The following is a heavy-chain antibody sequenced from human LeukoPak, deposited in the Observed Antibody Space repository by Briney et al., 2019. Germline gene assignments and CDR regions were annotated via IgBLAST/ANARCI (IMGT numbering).Heavy chain of an antibody. D-gene: IGHD3-22*01. Sequence: SETLSLTCTVSGYSISSGYYWSWIRQHPGKGLEWIGYIYYSGSTYYNPSLKSRVTISVDTSKNQFSLKLSSVTAADTAVYYCARDPKYYYDSSSHDAFDIWGQGTMVTVSS. CDR3: ARDPKYYYDSSSHDAFDI. J-gene: IGHJ3*02. CDR2: IYYSGST. CDR1: GYSISSGYY. V-gene: IGHV4-31*03.